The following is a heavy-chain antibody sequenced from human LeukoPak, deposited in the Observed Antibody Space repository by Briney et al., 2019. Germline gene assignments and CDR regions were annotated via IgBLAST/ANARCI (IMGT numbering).Heavy chain of an antibody. Sequence: GGSLRLSCAASGFTFSNYAMHWVRQAPGKGLEWASFIRFDGSNQYYADSVKGRFTISRDNSKNTLYLQMNSLRGEDTAAYYCAKGMSLYFDQWGQGTLVTVSS. CDR3: AKGMSLYFDQ. CDR1: GFTFSNYA. D-gene: IGHD2-21*01. CDR2: IRFDGSNQ. V-gene: IGHV3-30*02. J-gene: IGHJ4*02.